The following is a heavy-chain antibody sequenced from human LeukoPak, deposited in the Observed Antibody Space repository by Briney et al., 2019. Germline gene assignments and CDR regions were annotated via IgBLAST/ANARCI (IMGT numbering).Heavy chain of an antibody. Sequence: GGSLRRSCAASGFTFSDYYMSWIRQAPGKGLEWVSYISSSGSTIYYADSVKGRFTISRDNAKNSLYLQMNSLRAEDTAVYYCARDSNYDFWSGPQYGKPHNWFDPWGQGTLVTVSA. CDR3: ARDSNYDFWSGPQYGKPHNWFDP. V-gene: IGHV3-11*04. CDR2: ISSSGSTI. D-gene: IGHD3-3*01. CDR1: GFTFSDYY. J-gene: IGHJ5*02.